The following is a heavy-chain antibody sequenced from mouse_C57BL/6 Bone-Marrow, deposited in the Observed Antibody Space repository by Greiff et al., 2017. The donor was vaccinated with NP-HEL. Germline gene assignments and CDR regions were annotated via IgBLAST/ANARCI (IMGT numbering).Heavy chain of an antibody. D-gene: IGHD1-1*01. Sequence: QLQQPGAELVRPGSSVKLSCKASGYTFTSYWRHWVKQRPIQGLEWIGNIDPSDSETHYNQKFKDKATLTVDKSSSTAYMQLSSLTSEDSAVYYCARNYGGFAYWGQGTLVTVSA. CDR1: GYTFTSYW. V-gene: IGHV1-52*01. CDR2: IDPSDSET. CDR3: ARNYGGFAY. J-gene: IGHJ3*01.